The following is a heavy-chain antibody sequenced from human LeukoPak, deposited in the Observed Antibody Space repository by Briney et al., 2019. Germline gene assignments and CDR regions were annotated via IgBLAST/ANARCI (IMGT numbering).Heavy chain of an antibody. CDR3: ARFVDTAMPCLDY. D-gene: IGHD5-18*01. Sequence: PSETLSLTCTVSGGSISSYYWSWIRQPPGKGLEWIGYIYYSGSTNYNPSLKSRVTISVDTSKNQFSLKLSSVTAADTAVYYCARFVDTAMPCLDYWGQGTLVTVSS. CDR2: IYYSGST. J-gene: IGHJ4*02. CDR1: GGSISSYY. V-gene: IGHV4-59*08.